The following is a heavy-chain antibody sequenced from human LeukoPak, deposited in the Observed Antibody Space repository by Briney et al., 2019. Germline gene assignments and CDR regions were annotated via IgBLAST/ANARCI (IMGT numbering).Heavy chain of an antibody. V-gene: IGHV3-21*01. Sequence: GGSLRLSCAAYGFTLSSYSMNWVRQAPGKGLEWVSFISTSSSYIYYADSVKGRFTISRDNAKNSLYLQMNSLRAEDTAVYYCAELGITMIGGVWGKGTTVTISS. J-gene: IGHJ6*04. CDR3: AELGITMIGGV. CDR1: GFTLSSYS. CDR2: ISTSSSYI. D-gene: IGHD3-10*02.